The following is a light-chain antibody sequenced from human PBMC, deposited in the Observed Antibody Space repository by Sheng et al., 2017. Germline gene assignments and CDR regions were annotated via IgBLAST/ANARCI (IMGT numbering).Light chain of an antibody. CDR3: QQYNDYPYT. Sequence: DIQMTQSPSTLSASVGDRVTITCRASQSISTWLAWYQQKPGKAPDLVIYKATRLEGGVPSRFSGMDLRQNSLSPSNTLQPDDFATYYCQQYNDYPYTFGQGTKLEIK. V-gene: IGKV1-5*03. CDR1: QSISTW. J-gene: IGKJ2*01. CDR2: KAT.